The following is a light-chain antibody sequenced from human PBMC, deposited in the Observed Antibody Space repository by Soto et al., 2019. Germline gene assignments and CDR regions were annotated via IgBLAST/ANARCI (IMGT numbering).Light chain of an antibody. CDR3: HQYNSYSWT. J-gene: IGKJ1*01. CDR1: LSISSW. Sequence: DIQMTQSPSTLSASVGDRVTMTCRASLSISSWLAWYQQKPGKATTLLIYKASTLESGVPSMFSGSGSGTEFTLTIISLQPDDFATYYCHQYNSYSWTFGQGTKVVVK. V-gene: IGKV1-5*03. CDR2: KAS.